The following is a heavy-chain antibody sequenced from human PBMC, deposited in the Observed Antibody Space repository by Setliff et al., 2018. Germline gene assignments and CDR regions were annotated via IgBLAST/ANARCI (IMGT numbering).Heavy chain of an antibody. CDR1: GFTFGDYA. CDR3: ARTTGYRLEGDFDY. Sequence: GGSLRLSCTASGFTFGDYAMSWVRQAPGKGLEWVGFIRSKAYGGTTEYAASVKGRFTISRDNAKNSLYLQMTSLRAEDTAIYYCARTTGYRLEGDFDYWGQGTLVTVSS. CDR2: IRSKAYGGTT. J-gene: IGHJ4*02. D-gene: IGHD3-16*01. V-gene: IGHV3-49*04.